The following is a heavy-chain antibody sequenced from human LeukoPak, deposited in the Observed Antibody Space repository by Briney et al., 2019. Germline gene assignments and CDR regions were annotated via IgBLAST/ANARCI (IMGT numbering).Heavy chain of an antibody. J-gene: IGHJ4*02. D-gene: IGHD2-15*01. CDR2: IDPSDSYT. CDR1: GYNFTSYW. Sequence: HGESLKISCKGSGYNFTSYWISWVRQMPGKGLEWMGRIDPSDSYTNYSPSFQGHVTISADKSISTAYLQWSSLKASDTAMYYCARSRYCSGGSCYWYYFDYWGQGTLVTVSS. CDR3: ARSRYCSGGSCYWYYFDY. V-gene: IGHV5-10-1*01.